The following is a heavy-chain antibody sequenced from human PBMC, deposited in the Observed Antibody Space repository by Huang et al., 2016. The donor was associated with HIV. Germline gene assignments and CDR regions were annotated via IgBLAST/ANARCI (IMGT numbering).Heavy chain of an antibody. CDR1: GGSFNNFG. Sequence: QVQLVQSGAEVRKPGSSVKVSCRASGGSFNNFGINWVRQAPGQGLEGMGGIVPRFGTRNDAQGFQGRVTITADATTGVVYMELSSLRSDDTAVYFCAKRGGAWGSPYAFDLWGPGTMVTVSS. CDR3: AKRGGAWGSPYAFDL. CDR2: IVPRFGTR. V-gene: IGHV1-69*13. D-gene: IGHD3-16*01. J-gene: IGHJ3*01.